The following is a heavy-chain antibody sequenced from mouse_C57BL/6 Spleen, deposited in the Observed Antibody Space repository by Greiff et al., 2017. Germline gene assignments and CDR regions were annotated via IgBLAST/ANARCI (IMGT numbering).Heavy chain of an antibody. Sequence: EVQLVESGGGLVKPGGSLKLSCAASGFTFSDYGMHWVRQAPEKGLEWVAYISSGSSTIYYADTVKGRFTISRDNAKNTLFLQMTSLRSEDTAMYYCARKDYDGLYYYAMDYWGQGTSVTVSS. CDR1: GFTFSDYG. J-gene: IGHJ4*01. CDR2: ISSGSSTI. D-gene: IGHD2-4*01. CDR3: ARKDYDGLYYYAMDY. V-gene: IGHV5-17*01.